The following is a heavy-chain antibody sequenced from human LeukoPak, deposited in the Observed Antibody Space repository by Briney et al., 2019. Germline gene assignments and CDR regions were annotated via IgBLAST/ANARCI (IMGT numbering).Heavy chain of an antibody. CDR3: AKEGSIAASPWEYDY. CDR2: ISGSGGST. CDR1: GFTFSSYA. D-gene: IGHD6-6*01. J-gene: IGHJ4*02. Sequence: SGGSLRLSCAASGFTFSSYAIYWVRQAPGKGLEWVSAISGSGGSTYYADSVKGRFTISRDNSKNTLYLQMNSLRVEDTAVYYCAKEGSIAASPWEYDYWGQGTLVTVSS. V-gene: IGHV3-23*01.